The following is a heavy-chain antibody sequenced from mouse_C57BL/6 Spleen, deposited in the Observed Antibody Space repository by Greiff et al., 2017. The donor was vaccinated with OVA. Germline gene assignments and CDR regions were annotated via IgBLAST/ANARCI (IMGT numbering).Heavy chain of an antibody. Sequence: EVQLQQSGPELVKPGASVKISCKASGYTFTDYYMNWVKQSHGKSLEWIGDINPNNGGTSYNQKFKGKATLTVDKSSSTAYMELRSLTSEDSAVYYCARWNLYDGYLLWYFDVWGTGTTVTVSS. CDR1: GYTFTDYY. D-gene: IGHD2-3*01. CDR3: ARWNLYDGYLLWYFDV. V-gene: IGHV1-26*01. CDR2: INPNNGGT. J-gene: IGHJ1*03.